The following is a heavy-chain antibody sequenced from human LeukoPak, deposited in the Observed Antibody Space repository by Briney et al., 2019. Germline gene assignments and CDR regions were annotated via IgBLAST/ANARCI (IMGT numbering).Heavy chain of an antibody. D-gene: IGHD3-10*01. CDR2: INHSGST. Sequence: SETLSLTCTVSGGSISSYYWSWIRQPPGKGLEWIGEINHSGSTNYNPSLKSRVTISVDTSKNQFSLKLSSVTAADTAVYYCARHAHYYGSGSYYGYWGQGTLVTVSS. V-gene: IGHV4-34*01. J-gene: IGHJ4*02. CDR3: ARHAHYYGSGSYYGY. CDR1: GGSISSYY.